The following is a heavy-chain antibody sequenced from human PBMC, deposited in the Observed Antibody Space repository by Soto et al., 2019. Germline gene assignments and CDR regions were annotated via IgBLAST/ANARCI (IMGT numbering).Heavy chain of an antibody. CDR1: GFTFSSYG. D-gene: IGHD2-15*01. Sequence: PGGSLRLSCAASGFTFSSYGMHWVRQAPGKGLEWVAVIWYDGSNKYYADSVKGRFTISRDNSKNTLYLQMNSLRAEDTAVYYCARGRGYCSGGSCYHGYFQHWGQGTLVTVSS. V-gene: IGHV3-33*01. CDR3: ARGRGYCSGGSCYHGYFQH. CDR2: IWYDGSNK. J-gene: IGHJ1*01.